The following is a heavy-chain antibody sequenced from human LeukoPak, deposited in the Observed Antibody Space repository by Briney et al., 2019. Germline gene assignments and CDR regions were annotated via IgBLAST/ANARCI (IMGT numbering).Heavy chain of an antibody. D-gene: IGHD3-10*01. J-gene: IGHJ5*02. V-gene: IGHV3-23*01. Sequence: GGSLRLSCAASGFTFNSYAMSWVRQAPGKGLEWVSAISGSGDYTYYADSVKGRVTISRDNAKNSLYLQMNSLRAEDTAVYYCARRGLTMVRGVSWFDPWGQGTLVTVSS. CDR3: ARRGLTMVRGVSWFDP. CDR1: GFTFNSYA. CDR2: ISGSGDYT.